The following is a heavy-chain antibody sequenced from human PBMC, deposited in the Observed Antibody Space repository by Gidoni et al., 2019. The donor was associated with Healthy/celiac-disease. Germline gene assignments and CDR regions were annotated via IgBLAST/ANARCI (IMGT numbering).Heavy chain of an antibody. CDR1: GFTFSSYS. Sequence: EVQLVESGGGLVKPGGSLRLSCAASGFTFSSYSMNWVRKAPGKGLECVSSISSSSSYIYYADSVKGRFTISRDNAKNSLYLQMNSLRAEDTAVYYCARDLQWLPDYWGQGTLVTVSS. J-gene: IGHJ4*02. D-gene: IGHD6-19*01. V-gene: IGHV3-21*01. CDR2: ISSSSSYI. CDR3: ARDLQWLPDY.